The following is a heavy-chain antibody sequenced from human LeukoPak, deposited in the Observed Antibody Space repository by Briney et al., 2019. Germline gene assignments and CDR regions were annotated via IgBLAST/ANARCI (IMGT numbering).Heavy chain of an antibody. D-gene: IGHD3-10*01. CDR1: GFSLSTSGVG. V-gene: IGHV2-5*02. J-gene: IGHJ4*02. Sequence: SGPTLVKPTQTLTLTCTFSGFSLSTSGVGVGWIRQPPGKALEWLALIYWDDDKRYSPSLKSRLTITKDTSKNQVVLTMTSMDPVDTATYYCAHKSLANYYASGNYYIFFDYWGQGTLVTVSS. CDR2: IYWDDDK. CDR3: AHKSLANYYASGNYYIFFDY.